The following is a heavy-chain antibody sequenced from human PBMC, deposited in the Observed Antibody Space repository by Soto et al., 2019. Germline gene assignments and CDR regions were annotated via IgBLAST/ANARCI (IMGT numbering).Heavy chain of an antibody. V-gene: IGHV4-34*01. Sequence: SETLSLTCAVYGGSFSGYYWSWIRQPPGKGLEWIGEINHSGSTNYNPSLKSRVTISVDTSKNQFSLKLSSVTAADTAVYYCARSEAYCGGDCYSYFDSWGQGTLVTVSS. D-gene: IGHD2-21*02. CDR2: INHSGST. J-gene: IGHJ4*02. CDR1: GGSFSGYY. CDR3: ARSEAYCGGDCYSYFDS.